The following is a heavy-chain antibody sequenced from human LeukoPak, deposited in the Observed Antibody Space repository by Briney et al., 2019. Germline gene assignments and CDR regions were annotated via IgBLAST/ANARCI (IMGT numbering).Heavy chain of an antibody. D-gene: IGHD2-2*01. CDR2: IIPIFGTA. CDR1: GGTFSSYA. CDR3: ARATGGGYCSSTSCSHNWFDP. V-gene: IGHV1-69*05. J-gene: IGHJ5*02. Sequence: SVKVSCKASGGTFSSYAISWVRQAPGQGLEWMGGIIPIFGTANYAQKFQGRVTITTDESTSTAYMELSSLRSEDTAVYYCARATGGGYCSSTSCSHNWFDPWGQGTLVTVSS.